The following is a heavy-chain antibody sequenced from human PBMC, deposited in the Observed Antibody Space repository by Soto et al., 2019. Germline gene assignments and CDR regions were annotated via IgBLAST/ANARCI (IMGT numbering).Heavy chain of an antibody. CDR2: IYWDDDK. Sequence: SPATPLNPTQTLTLTCTFSGFSLHTYGEGVGWIRQPPGKALEWLALIYWDDDKRYSPSLKSRLTITKDTSKNQVVLTMTNMDPVDTVTYYCARALGSWGAYYCDYGGQGTLVT. J-gene: IGHJ4*02. V-gene: IGHV2-5*02. D-gene: IGHD3-16*01. CDR3: ARALGSWGAYYCDY. CDR1: GFSLHTYGEG.